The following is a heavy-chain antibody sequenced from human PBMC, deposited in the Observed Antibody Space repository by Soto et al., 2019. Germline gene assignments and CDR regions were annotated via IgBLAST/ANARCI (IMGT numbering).Heavy chain of an antibody. CDR1: GFTFSTVA. Sequence: GGSLRLSCVASGFTFSTVAMTWVRQAPGKGLEWVSSISDNGGNTDYADSVRGRFTLSRDNSMNTLYLQMNHLKAEDTAVYYCAKLYWNPRYFDYWGQGARVTVSS. V-gene: IGHV3-23*01. D-gene: IGHD1-1*01. J-gene: IGHJ4*02. CDR3: AKLYWNPRYFDY. CDR2: ISDNGGNT.